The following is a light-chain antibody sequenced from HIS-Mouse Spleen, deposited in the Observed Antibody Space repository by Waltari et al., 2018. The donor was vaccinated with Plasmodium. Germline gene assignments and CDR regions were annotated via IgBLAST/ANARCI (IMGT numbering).Light chain of an antibody. V-gene: IGLV2-8*01. CDR1: SSDVGGYNY. Sequence: QSALTQPPSASGSPGQSVTISCTGTSSDVGGYNYVPWYQQHPGKAPKLMIYEVSKRPSGVPDRFSGSKSGNTASLTVSGLQAEEEADYYCSSYAGSSVFGTGTKVTVL. CDR3: SSYAGSSV. CDR2: EVS. J-gene: IGLJ1*01.